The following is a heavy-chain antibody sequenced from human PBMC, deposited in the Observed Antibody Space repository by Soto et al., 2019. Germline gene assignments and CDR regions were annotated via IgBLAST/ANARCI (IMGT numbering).Heavy chain of an antibody. J-gene: IGHJ5*02. D-gene: IGHD2-21*02. CDR2: VYHTGDT. CDR1: GGTVASSHW. V-gene: IGHV4-4*02. CDR3: AREIVTAGGNNYFDP. Sequence: SESLSLTCGVSGGTVASSHWWSWVRQSPGGGLEWIGNVYHTGDTNLNPSLQSRVTISVDKSNNQFSLRLNSLTAADTAVYFCAREIVTAGGNNYFDPWGPGTLVTVSS.